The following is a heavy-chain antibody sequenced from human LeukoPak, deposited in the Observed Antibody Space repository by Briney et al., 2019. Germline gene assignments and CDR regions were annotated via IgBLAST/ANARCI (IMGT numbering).Heavy chain of an antibody. CDR1: GYTFTSYD. J-gene: IGHJ2*01. CDR2: INPNSGGT. V-gene: IGHV1-2*02. CDR3: ARLNEVTKYWYFDL. D-gene: IGHD4-17*01. Sequence: ASVKVSCKASGYTFTSYDINWVRQAPGQGLEWMGWINPNSGGTNYAQKFQGRVTMTRDTSISTAYMELSRLRSDDTAVYYCARLNEVTKYWYFDLWGRGTLVTVSS.